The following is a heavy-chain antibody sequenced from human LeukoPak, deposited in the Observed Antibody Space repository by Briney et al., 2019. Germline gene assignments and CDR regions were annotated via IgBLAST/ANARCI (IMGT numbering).Heavy chain of an antibody. CDR3: ARDRYYYDSSGQPNWFDP. CDR2: IYHSGST. D-gene: IGHD3-22*01. J-gene: IGHJ5*02. CDR1: TYSISSAYY. V-gene: IGHV4-38-2*02. Sequence: SETLSLTCSVSTYSISSAYYWGWIRQPPGKGLQWIGSIYHSGSTSYNPSLKSRVTMSVDTSKNQFSLKLSSVTAADTAVYYCARDRYYYDSSGQPNWFDPWGQGTLVTVSS.